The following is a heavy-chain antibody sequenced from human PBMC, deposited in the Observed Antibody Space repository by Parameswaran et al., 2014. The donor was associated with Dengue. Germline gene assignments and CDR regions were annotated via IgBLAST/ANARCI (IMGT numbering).Heavy chain of an antibody. J-gene: IGHJ4*02. CDR3: ARRLRLAYGDYRY. V-gene: IGHV4-59*12. CDR2: IYYSGST. Sequence: GSLRLSCTVSGGSISSYYWSWIRQPPGKGLEWIGYIYYSGSTNYNPSLKSRVTISVDTSKNQFSLKLSSVTAADTAVYYCARRLRLAYGDYRYWGQGTLVTVSS. D-gene: IGHD4-17*01. CDR1: GGSISSYY.